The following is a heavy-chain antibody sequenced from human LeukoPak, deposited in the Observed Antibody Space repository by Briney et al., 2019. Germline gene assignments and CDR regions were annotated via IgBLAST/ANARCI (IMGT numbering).Heavy chain of an antibody. CDR2: IRSKANNYAT. CDR3: TGDNFDSSVKFDY. Sequence: GGSLRLSCVVSGITFSGSAVHWVRQASGKGLEWVGRIRSKANNYATAYAASVKGRFTISRDDSKNTAYLQMNSLKTEDTAVYYCTGDNFDSSVKFDYWGQGTLVTVSS. J-gene: IGHJ4*02. CDR1: GITFSGSA. D-gene: IGHD3-22*01. V-gene: IGHV3-73*01.